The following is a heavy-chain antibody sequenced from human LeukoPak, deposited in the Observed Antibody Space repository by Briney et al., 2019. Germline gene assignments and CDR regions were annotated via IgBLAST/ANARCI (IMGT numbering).Heavy chain of an antibody. J-gene: IGHJ4*02. CDR2: ISSSSSSI. D-gene: IGHD3-10*01. V-gene: IGHV3-21*01. CDR3: AKSFWWFGEFSPFDY. CDR1: GFTFSSYT. Sequence: GGSLRLSCVASGFTFSSYTMNWVRQAPGKGLEWVSSISSSSSSIYYADSMKGRFTISRDNAKNSLYLQMNSLRAEDTAVYYCAKSFWWFGEFSPFDYWGQGTLVTVSS.